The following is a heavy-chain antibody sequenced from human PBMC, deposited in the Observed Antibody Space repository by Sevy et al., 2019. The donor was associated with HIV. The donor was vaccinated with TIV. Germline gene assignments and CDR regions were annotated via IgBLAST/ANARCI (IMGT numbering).Heavy chain of an antibody. CDR2: ISSSSYI. V-gene: IGHV3-21*01. CDR3: ARDVPYYDFWSGYYNYYYYGMDV. Sequence: GGSLRLSCAASGFTFSSYSMNWVRQAPGKGLEWVSSISSSSYIYYADSVKGRFTISRDNAKNSLYLQMNSLRAEDTAVYYCARDVPYYDFWSGYYNYYYYGMDVWGQGTTVTVSS. D-gene: IGHD3-3*01. CDR1: GFTFSSYS. J-gene: IGHJ6*02.